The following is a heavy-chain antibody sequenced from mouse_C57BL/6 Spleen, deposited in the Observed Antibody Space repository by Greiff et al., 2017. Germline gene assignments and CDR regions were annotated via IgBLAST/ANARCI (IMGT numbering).Heavy chain of an antibody. Sequence: VQLQQSGPELVKPGASVKISCKASGYTFTDYYMNWVKQSHGKSLEWIGDINPNNGGTSYNQKFKGKATLTVDKSSSTAYMELRSLTSEDSAVYYCARDGYDAGWGQGTTRTVSS. CDR3: ARDGYDAG. J-gene: IGHJ2*01. CDR1: GYTFTDYY. V-gene: IGHV1-26*01. D-gene: IGHD2-2*01. CDR2: INPNNGGT.